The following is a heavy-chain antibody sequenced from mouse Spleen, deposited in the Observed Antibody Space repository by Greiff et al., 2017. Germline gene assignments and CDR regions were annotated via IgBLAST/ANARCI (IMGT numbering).Heavy chain of an antibody. J-gene: IGHJ4*01. D-gene: IGHD2-1*01. CDR1: GYTFTSYY. CDR3: ARFGNHYYAMDY. V-gene: IGHV1S56*01. Sequence: QVQLKQSGPELVKPGASVRISCKASGYTFTSYYIHWVKQRPGQGLEWIGWIYPGNVNTKYNEKFKGKATLTADKSSSTAYMQLSSLTSEDSAVYFCARFGNHYYAMDYWGQGTSVTVSS. CDR2: IYPGNVNT.